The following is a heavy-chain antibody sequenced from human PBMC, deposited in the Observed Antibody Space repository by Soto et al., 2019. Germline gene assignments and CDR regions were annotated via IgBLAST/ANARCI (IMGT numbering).Heavy chain of an antibody. Sequence: ASETLSLTCTVSGGSISSGGYYWSWIRQHPGKGLEWIGYIYYSGSTYYNPSLKSRVTISVDTSKNQFSLKLSSVTAADTAVYYCARGTGDYGDYFDYWGQGTLVTVSS. CDR2: IYYSGST. D-gene: IGHD4-17*01. CDR1: GGSISSGGYY. V-gene: IGHV4-31*03. CDR3: ARGTGDYGDYFDY. J-gene: IGHJ4*02.